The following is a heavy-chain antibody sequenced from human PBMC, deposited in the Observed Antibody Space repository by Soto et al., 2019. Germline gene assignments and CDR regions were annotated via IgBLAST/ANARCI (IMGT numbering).Heavy chain of an antibody. CDR1: GYPFTDYF. CDR3: ARELYSCGGDCPYYMDY. CDR2: ISLYHHST. Sequence: ASVKVSCKASGYPFTDYFIHWVRQAPGQGLEWMGIISLYHHSTSYAQKFQGRLTVTADTSTTTVYMDLSSLTSEDSAVYWCARELYSCGGDCPYYMDYWGQGTLVTVS. D-gene: IGHD2-21*02. V-gene: IGHV1-46*01. J-gene: IGHJ4*02.